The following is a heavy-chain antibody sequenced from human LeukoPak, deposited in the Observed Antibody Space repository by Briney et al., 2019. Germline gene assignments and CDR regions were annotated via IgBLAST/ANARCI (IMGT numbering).Heavy chain of an antibody. Sequence: GGSLRLSCAASGFTFSSYGMHWVRQAPGKGLEWVAVIWYDGSNKYYADSVKGRFTISRDNSKNTLYLQMNSLRAEDTAVYYCARAYLAVVTPLAPLDYWGQGTLVTVSS. D-gene: IGHD2-21*02. CDR1: GFTFSSYG. J-gene: IGHJ4*02. CDR2: IWYDGSNK. CDR3: ARAYLAVVTPLAPLDY. V-gene: IGHV3-33*01.